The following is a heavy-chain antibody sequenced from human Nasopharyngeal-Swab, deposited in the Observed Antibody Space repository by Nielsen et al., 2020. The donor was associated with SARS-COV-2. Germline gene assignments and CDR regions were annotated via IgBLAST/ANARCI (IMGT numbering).Heavy chain of an antibody. CDR1: GGTFTNYG. J-gene: IGHJ5*02. V-gene: IGHV1-69*04. CDR2: IIPILGKA. CDR3: ATAPPPRLYYYDSPGWFDP. Sequence: SVKVSCKASGGTFTNYGITWVRQAPGQGLEWIGRIIPILGKANNARKFQGRVTITADKSTSTVYMELSSLRSEDTAVYYCATAPPPRLYYYDSPGWFDPWGQGTLVTVSS. D-gene: IGHD3-22*01.